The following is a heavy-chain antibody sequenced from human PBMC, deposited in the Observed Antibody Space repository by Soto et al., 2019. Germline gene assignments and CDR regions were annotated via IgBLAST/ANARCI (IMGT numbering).Heavy chain of an antibody. Sequence: PGGSLRLSCAASGFTFSSYSMNWVRQAPGKGLEWVSCISSSSSTIYYADSVKGRFTISRDNAKNSLYLQMNSLRAEDTAVYYCARSSFYDILTGVDYWGQGTLVTVSS. CDR3: ARSSFYDILTGVDY. CDR1: GFTFSSYS. J-gene: IGHJ4*02. D-gene: IGHD3-9*01. CDR2: ISSSSSTI. V-gene: IGHV3-48*01.